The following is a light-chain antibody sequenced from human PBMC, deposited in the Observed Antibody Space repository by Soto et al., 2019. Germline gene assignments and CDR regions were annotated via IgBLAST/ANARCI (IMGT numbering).Light chain of an antibody. CDR2: DAS. Sequence: EIVLTQSPATLSLSPGERATLSCRASQSVSSYLAWYQQKPGQAPRLLIYDASNRATGIPARFSGSGSGTDFTLTISSLEPEDIAVYYCQHRDYWPPGATFGGGTKVEIK. CDR3: QHRDYWPPGAT. V-gene: IGKV3-11*01. J-gene: IGKJ4*01. CDR1: QSVSSY.